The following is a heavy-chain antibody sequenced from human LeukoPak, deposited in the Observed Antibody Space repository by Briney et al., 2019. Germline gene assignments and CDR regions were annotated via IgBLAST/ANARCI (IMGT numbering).Heavy chain of an antibody. J-gene: IGHJ4*02. D-gene: IGHD5-12*01. Sequence: PGGSLRLSCAASGFTFSTYSMNWVRQAPGKGLEWVSSISGSSSYTFYADSVRGRFTISRDNAKNSLYLQMNSLRAEDTAVYYCARGTTGGYSPSHWGQGTLVTVSP. CDR2: ISGSSSYT. CDR3: ARGTTGGYSPSH. V-gene: IGHV3-21*01. CDR1: GFTFSTYS.